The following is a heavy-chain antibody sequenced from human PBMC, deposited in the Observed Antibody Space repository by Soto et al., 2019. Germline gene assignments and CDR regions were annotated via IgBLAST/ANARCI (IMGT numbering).Heavy chain of an antibody. D-gene: IGHD2-15*01. Sequence: QVQLRQSGPGLVKPSGTLSLSCAVSGGSISSTNWWSWVRQSPGKGLEWIGEMYHRGSPTYNPSLRGRVTKTVDKSNNQFTLPLSYVTAAGTAEYYCATLPPRMALAVLRMPTWGQGNLVTVSA. CDR1: GGSISSTNW. CDR3: ATLPPRMALAVLRMPT. V-gene: IGHV4-4*02. J-gene: IGHJ5*02. CDR2: MYHRGSP.